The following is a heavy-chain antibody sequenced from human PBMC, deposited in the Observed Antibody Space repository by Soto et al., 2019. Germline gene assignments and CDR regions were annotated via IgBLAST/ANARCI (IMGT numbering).Heavy chain of an antibody. Sequence: PGGSLRLSCAASGFTFRNFAMTWARQAPGKGLEWVAGLLRSGSTTYYADSVKGRFTISSDISANSLYLQMDSLRAEDTAVYYCAKDAISGDGIWLMDSWGQGTRVTVSS. CDR2: LLRSGSTT. V-gene: IGHV3-23*01. CDR3: AKDAISGDGIWLMDS. CDR1: GFTFRNFA. D-gene: IGHD2-21*02. J-gene: IGHJ5*02.